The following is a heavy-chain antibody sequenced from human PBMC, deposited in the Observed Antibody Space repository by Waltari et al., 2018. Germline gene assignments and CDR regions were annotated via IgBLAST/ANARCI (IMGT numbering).Heavy chain of an antibody. CDR2: INPNSGGT. V-gene: IGHV1-2*02. Sequence: QVQLVQSGAEVKKPGASVKVSCTASGYTFTGYYMHWVRQAPGQGLEWMGWINPNSGGTNYAQKFQGRVTMTRDTSISTAYMELSRLRSDDTAVYYCTRDRAWYYYDSSGPLDYWGQGTLVTVSS. J-gene: IGHJ4*02. CDR3: TRDRAWYYYDSSGPLDY. D-gene: IGHD3-22*01. CDR1: GYTFTGYY.